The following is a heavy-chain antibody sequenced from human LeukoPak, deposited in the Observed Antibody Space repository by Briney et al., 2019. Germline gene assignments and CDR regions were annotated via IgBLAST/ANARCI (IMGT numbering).Heavy chain of an antibody. V-gene: IGHV3-66*02. CDR3: ARLAGRFLEWLSADY. CDR1: GFTVSSNY. Sequence: GGSLRLSCAASGFTVSSNYMSWVRQAPGKGLEWVSVIYSGGSTYYADSVKGRFTISRDNSKNTLYLQMNSLRTEDTAVYYCARLAGRFLEWLSADYWGQGTLVTVSS. CDR2: IYSGGST. D-gene: IGHD3-3*01. J-gene: IGHJ4*02.